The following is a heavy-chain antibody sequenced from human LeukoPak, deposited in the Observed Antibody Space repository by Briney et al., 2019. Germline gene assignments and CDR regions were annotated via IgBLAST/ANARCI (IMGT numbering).Heavy chain of an antibody. J-gene: IGHJ4*02. CDR2: IWFDGSNK. V-gene: IGHV3-33*01. D-gene: IGHD3-22*01. CDR3: ARDRHYDSSGFDY. Sequence: GGSLRLSCAASGFTFRTYGIHWVRQAPVKGLEWVAVIWFDGSNKYYADSVKGRFTISRDNSKNTLYLQMNSLRVEDTAVYYCARDRHYDSSGFDYWGQGTLVTVSS. CDR1: GFTFRTYG.